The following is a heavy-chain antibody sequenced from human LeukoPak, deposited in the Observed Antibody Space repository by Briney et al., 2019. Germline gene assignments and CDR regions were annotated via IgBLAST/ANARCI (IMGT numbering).Heavy chain of an antibody. CDR3: ARVGLNAFDI. Sequence: PSETLSLTCTVSGGSISRTSYYWDWIRQPPGKGLEWIGNVFDSGSTHYNPSLKSRVTISVDTSKNQFSLRLSSVTAADTAVYYCARVGLNAFDIWGQGTMVTVSS. J-gene: IGHJ3*02. D-gene: IGHD5/OR15-5a*01. V-gene: IGHV4-39*01. CDR1: GGSISRTSYY. CDR2: VFDSGST.